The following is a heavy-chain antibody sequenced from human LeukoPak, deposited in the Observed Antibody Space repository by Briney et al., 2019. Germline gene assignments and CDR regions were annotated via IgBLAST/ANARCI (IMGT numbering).Heavy chain of an antibody. V-gene: IGHV3-53*01. J-gene: IGHJ6*03. D-gene: IGHD2-2*01. CDR3: ARDRGEVVPAARLYYYYYYMDV. Sequence: PGGSLRLSCAASGFTVSSNYMSWVRQAPGKGLEWVSVIYSGGSTYYADSVKGRFTISRDNSKNTLYLQMNSLRAEDTAVYYCARDRGEVVPAARLYYYYYYMDVWGKGTTVTISS. CDR2: IYSGGST. CDR1: GFTVSSNY.